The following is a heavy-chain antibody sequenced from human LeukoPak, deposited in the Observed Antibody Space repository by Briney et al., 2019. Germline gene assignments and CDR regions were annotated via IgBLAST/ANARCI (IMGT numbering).Heavy chain of an antibody. J-gene: IGHJ5*02. CDR2: IYHSGST. CDR3: ARDRLRIVGPAGRFDP. Sequence: PSETLSLTCAVYGGSFSGYYWSWIRQPPGKGLEWIGAIYHSGSTNYNPSLKSRVTISVDTSKNQFSLKMTSVTAADTAVYYCARDRLRIVGPAGRFDPWGQGTLVTVSS. CDR1: GGSFSGYY. V-gene: IGHV4-34*01. D-gene: IGHD1-26*01.